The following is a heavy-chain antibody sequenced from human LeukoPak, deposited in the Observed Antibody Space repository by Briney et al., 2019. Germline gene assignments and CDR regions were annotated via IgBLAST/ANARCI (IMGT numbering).Heavy chain of an antibody. Sequence: GGSLRLSCAASGFTFSSYALNWVRQAPGKGLEWVAVISYDRSNKYYADSVKGRFTISRDNSKNTLYLQMNSLRAEDTAVYYCARVSLQWLFSLYYFDYWGQGTLVTVSS. CDR3: ARVSLQWLFSLYYFDY. D-gene: IGHD3-22*01. V-gene: IGHV3-30*04. CDR1: GFTFSSYA. J-gene: IGHJ4*02. CDR2: ISYDRSNK.